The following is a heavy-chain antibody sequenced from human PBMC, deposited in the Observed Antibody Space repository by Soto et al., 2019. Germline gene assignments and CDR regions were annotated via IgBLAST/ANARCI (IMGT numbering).Heavy chain of an antibody. D-gene: IGHD3-3*01. J-gene: IGHJ6*03. CDR1: GYTFTSYD. CDR3: ARTSTYYDFWSGYPYYYYYYMDV. CDR2: MNPNSGNT. Sequence: QVQLVQSGAEVKKPGASVKVSCKASGYTFTSYDINWVRQATGQGLEWMGWMNPNSGNTGYAQKFQGRVTMTRNTSISTAYMEMSSLRSEDTAVYYCARTSTYYDFWSGYPYYYYYYMDVWGKGTTVTVSS. V-gene: IGHV1-8*01.